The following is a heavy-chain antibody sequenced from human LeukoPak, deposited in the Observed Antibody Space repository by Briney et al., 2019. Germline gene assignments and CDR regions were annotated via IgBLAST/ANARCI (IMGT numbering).Heavy chain of an antibody. Sequence: SVKVSCKASGGTFSSYAISWVRQAPGQGLEWMGGIIPIFGTANYAQKFQGRVTITTDESTSTAHMELSSLRSEDTAVYCCASPERSSGYYYEYWGQGTLVTVSS. J-gene: IGHJ4*02. CDR1: GGTFSSYA. D-gene: IGHD3-22*01. CDR2: IIPIFGTA. V-gene: IGHV1-69*05. CDR3: ASPERSSGYYYEY.